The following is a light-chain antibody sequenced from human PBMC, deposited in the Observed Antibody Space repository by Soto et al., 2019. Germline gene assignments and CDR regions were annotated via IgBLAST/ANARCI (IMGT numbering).Light chain of an antibody. CDR1: QTISSW. Sequence: RMTQSPSSLSASTGDRVTITCRASQTISSWLAWYQQKPGKAPKLLIYKASTLKSGVPSRFSGSGSGTEFTLTISSLQPDDFATYYCQHYNSYPEAFGQGTKVDIK. V-gene: IGKV1-5*03. CDR3: QHYNSYPEA. CDR2: KAS. J-gene: IGKJ1*01.